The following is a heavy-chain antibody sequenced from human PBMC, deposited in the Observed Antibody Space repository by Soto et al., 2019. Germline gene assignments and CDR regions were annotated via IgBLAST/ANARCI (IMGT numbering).Heavy chain of an antibody. J-gene: IGHJ4*02. V-gene: IGHV3-74*01. D-gene: IGHD2-21*02. Sequence: GGSLRLSCAASGFTFSIYWMHWVRQAPGKGLVWVSRINSDGSRTSYADSVRGRFTISRDNAKNTLYLQMDSLRAEDTAVYYCARGGADNGGDPAHHFDYWGQGTLVTVSS. CDR3: ARGGADNGGDPAHHFDY. CDR2: INSDGSRT. CDR1: GFTFSIYW.